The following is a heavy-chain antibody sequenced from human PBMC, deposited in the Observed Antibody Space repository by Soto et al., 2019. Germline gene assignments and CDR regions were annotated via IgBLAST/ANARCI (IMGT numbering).Heavy chain of an antibody. CDR1: GFTFSSYA. Sequence: GGSLRLSCAASGFTFSSYAMSWVRQAPGKGLEWVAVIWYDGSNKYYADSVKGRFTISRDNSKNTLYLQMNSLRAEDTAVYYCAREYDYGDYDTYFDYWGQGTLVTVSS. CDR2: IWYDGSNK. J-gene: IGHJ4*02. CDR3: AREYDYGDYDTYFDY. D-gene: IGHD4-17*01. V-gene: IGHV3-33*08.